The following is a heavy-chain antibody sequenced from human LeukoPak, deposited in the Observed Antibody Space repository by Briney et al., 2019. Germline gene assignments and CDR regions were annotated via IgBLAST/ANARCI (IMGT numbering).Heavy chain of an antibody. CDR3: ARGGVVRYHLFDP. CDR1: GGSISSGGYY. D-gene: IGHD4-23*01. J-gene: IGHJ5*02. V-gene: IGHV4-31*03. Sequence: PSETLSLTCTVSGGSISSGGYYWRWIRQHPGKGLEWIGYIYYSGSIYYNPSLKSRVTISVDTSKNQFSLKLSSVTAADTAVYYCARGGVVRYHLFDPWGQGTLVTVSS. CDR2: IYYSGSI.